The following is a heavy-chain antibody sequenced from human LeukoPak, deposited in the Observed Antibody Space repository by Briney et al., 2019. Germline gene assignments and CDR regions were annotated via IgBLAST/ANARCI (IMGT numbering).Heavy chain of an antibody. V-gene: IGHV3-33*01. CDR1: GFTFSDYG. CDR2: IWYDGSNI. J-gene: IGHJ4*02. D-gene: IGHD2-21*01. Sequence: GGSLRLSCAASGFTFSDYGMHWVRQGPGKGLEWGAVIWYDGSNIYYADSVTGRFTISRDNSRNTLYLQMNSLRAEDTAVYYCVRELPPVVQYYFDHWGPGTLVTVSS. CDR3: VRELPPVVQYYFDH.